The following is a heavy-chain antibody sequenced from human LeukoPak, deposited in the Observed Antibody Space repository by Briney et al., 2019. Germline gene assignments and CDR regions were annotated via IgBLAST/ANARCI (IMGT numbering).Heavy chain of an antibody. CDR1: AGSISRYY. CDR2: IHCSGST. CDR3: ARVGSYAFDI. Sequence: SETLSLTCTVSAGSISRYYWSWIRQPPGKGLEWIGYIHCSGSTNQNPSLQSRVTISVDTSKNQFSLHLSSVTAADTAVYYCARVGSYAFDIWGQGTMVTVSS. V-gene: IGHV4-59*01. J-gene: IGHJ3*02.